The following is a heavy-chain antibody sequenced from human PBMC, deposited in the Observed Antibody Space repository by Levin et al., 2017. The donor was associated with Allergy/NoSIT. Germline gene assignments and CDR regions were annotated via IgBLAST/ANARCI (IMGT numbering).Heavy chain of an antibody. D-gene: IGHD1-14*01. Sequence: KTSETLSLTCTVSGGSISSGGYYWSWIRQHPGKGLEWIGYIYYSGSTYYNPSLESRVTISVDTSKNQFSLRLNSVTVADTAVYFCARTKSEAPSDAFDIWGQGTMVTVSS. CDR3: ARTKSEAPSDAFDI. V-gene: IGHV4-31*03. CDR1: GGSISSGGYY. CDR2: IYYSGST. J-gene: IGHJ3*02.